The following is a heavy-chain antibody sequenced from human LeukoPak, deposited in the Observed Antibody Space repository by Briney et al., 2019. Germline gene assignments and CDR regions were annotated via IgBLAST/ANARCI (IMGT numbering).Heavy chain of an antibody. J-gene: IGHJ2*01. V-gene: IGHV3-30*02. CDR1: GFTFSNYD. CDR3: AKDWTGTKPFDL. D-gene: IGHD3/OR15-3a*01. Sequence: GGSLRLSCAASGFTFSNYDMHWVRQAPGKGLEWVAFMWSDGSNRYYADSVKGRFTISRDNSKNTLYLQMNSLRAEDTAVYYCAKDWTGTKPFDLWGRGTLVTVSS. CDR2: MWSDGSNR.